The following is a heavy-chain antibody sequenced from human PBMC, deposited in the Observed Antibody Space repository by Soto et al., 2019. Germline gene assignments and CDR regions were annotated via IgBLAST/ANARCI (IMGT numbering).Heavy chain of an antibody. V-gene: IGHV1-69*13. CDR1: GGTFSSYA. D-gene: IGHD2-15*01. Sequence: GASVKVSFKASGGTFSSYAISWVRQAPGQGLEWMGGIIPIFGTANYAQKFQGRVTITADESTSTAYMELSSLRSEDTAVYYCARLDTSLEDSQIPYYYGMDVWGQGTTVTVSS. CDR3: ARLDTSLEDSQIPYYYGMDV. CDR2: IIPIFGTA. J-gene: IGHJ6*02.